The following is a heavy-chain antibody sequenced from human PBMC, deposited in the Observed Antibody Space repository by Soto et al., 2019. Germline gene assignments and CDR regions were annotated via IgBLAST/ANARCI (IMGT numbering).Heavy chain of an antibody. CDR3: ARDRAYCSSISCYLNWFDP. Sequence: PSETLFLTCAVSGGSISSSNWWSWVRQPPGKGLEWIGEIYHSGSTNYNPSLKSRVTISVDKSKNQFSLKLSSVTAADTAVYYCARDRAYCSSISCYLNWFDPWGQGTLVTVSS. V-gene: IGHV4-4*02. CDR2: IYHSGST. J-gene: IGHJ5*02. CDR1: GGSISSSNW. D-gene: IGHD2-2*01.